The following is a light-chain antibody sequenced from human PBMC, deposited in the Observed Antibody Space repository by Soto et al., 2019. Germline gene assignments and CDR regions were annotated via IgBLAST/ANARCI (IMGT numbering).Light chain of an antibody. CDR1: QSVSSSY. Sequence: EIVLTQSPGTLSLSAGERATLSCRASQSVSSSYLAWYQQKPGQAPRLLISGASTRATGIPDRFSGSGSGTDFTLTISRLEPEDFAVYYCQQYDSSPQTFGQGTKVEIK. CDR3: QQYDSSPQT. J-gene: IGKJ1*01. CDR2: GAS. V-gene: IGKV3-20*01.